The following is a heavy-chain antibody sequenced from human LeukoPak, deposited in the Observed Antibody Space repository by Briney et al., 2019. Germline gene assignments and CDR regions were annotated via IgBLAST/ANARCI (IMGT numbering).Heavy chain of an antibody. CDR3: ARGLHVGFCSSSSCYGVHYYGLDV. D-gene: IGHD2-2*01. J-gene: IGHJ6*02. CDR2: IYYSGGT. V-gene: IGHV4-59*01. Sequence: SETLSLTCTVSGGSINSSYWSWTRQPPGKGLEWIGYIYYSGGTAYNPSLESRVTISVDTSKNQFSLKVNSVAAADTAVYYCARGLHVGFCSSSSCYGVHYYGLDVWGQGITVTVSS. CDR1: GGSINSSY.